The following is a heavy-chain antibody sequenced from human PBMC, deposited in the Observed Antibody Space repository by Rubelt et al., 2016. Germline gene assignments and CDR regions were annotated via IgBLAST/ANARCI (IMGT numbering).Heavy chain of an antibody. J-gene: IGHJ6*02. D-gene: IGHD2-2*01. Sequence: QVQLVQSGAEVKKPGASVKVSCKASGYTFTSYDINWVRQATGQGLEWMGWMNPNSGNTGYAQKFQGRVTMTRNTSISTAYMELSSLGSEDTAVYYCARDFGSSTSCYYGVCYYGMDVWGQGTTVTVSS. CDR2: MNPNSGNT. V-gene: IGHV1-8*01. CDR1: GYTFTSYD. CDR3: ARDFGSSTSCYYGVCYYGMDV.